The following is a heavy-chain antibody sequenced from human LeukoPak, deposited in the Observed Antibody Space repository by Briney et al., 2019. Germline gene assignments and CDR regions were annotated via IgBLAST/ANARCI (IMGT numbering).Heavy chain of an antibody. V-gene: IGHV3-30*18. CDR3: AKAGVITMVRGAVDY. Sequence: PGRSLRLSCAASGFTFSIYGMHWVRQAPGKGLEWVAVISYDGSNKYYADSVKGRFTISRDNSKNTLYLQMNSLRAEDTAVYYCAKAGVITMVRGAVDYWGQGTLVTVSS. CDR1: GFTFSIYG. CDR2: ISYDGSNK. D-gene: IGHD3-10*01. J-gene: IGHJ4*02.